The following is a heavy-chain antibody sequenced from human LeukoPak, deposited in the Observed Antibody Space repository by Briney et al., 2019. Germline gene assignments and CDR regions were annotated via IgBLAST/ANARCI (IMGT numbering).Heavy chain of an antibody. J-gene: IGHJ4*02. D-gene: IGHD3-3*01. V-gene: IGHV1-69*13. CDR3: ARPRTYYDSWRGYPPFDY. CDR1: GGTFSSHS. CDR2: IIPKSSTT. Sequence: SVKVSCKASGGTFSSHSFNWVRQAPGQGLEWLGGIIPKSSTTKYAQNFQGRVTITVDESTSTAFMELRSLRPEDTAVYYCARPRTYYDSWRGYPPFDYWGQGTLVTVSS.